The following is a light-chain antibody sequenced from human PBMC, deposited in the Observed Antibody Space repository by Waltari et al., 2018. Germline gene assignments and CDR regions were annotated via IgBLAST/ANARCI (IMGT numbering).Light chain of an antibody. CDR3: AAWDDSLDGHVV. Sequence: QSVLTQPPSASGTPGHRVTISCSGTRSNIGSNPVNWYQQLPGTAPKLLIYSNDQRPSGVPDRFSGSKSGTSASLAISGLQSEDEADYYCAAWDDSLDGHVVFGGGTKVTVL. CDR1: RSNIGSNP. J-gene: IGLJ2*01. V-gene: IGLV1-44*01. CDR2: SND.